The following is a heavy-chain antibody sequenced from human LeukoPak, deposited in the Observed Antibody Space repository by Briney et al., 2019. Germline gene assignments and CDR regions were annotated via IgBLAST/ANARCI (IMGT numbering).Heavy chain of an antibody. Sequence: SETLSLTCTVSGGSISSYFWSWIRQPPGKGLEWIGYISYSGSTNYNPSLKSRVTISVDTSKNQFSLKLSSVTAADTAVYYCARGGTYALAWGQGTLVTVSS. CDR3: ARGGTYALA. V-gene: IGHV4-59*01. CDR2: ISYSGST. CDR1: GGSISSYF. J-gene: IGHJ5*02. D-gene: IGHD3-16*01.